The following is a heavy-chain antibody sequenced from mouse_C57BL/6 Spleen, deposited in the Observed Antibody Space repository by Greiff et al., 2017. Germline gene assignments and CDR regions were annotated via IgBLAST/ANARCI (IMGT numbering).Heavy chain of an antibody. Sequence: EVMLVESGGGLVKPGGSLKLSCAASGFTFSSYAMSWVRQTPEKRLEWVATISDGGSYTYYPDNVKGRFTISRDNAKNNLYLQMSHLKSEDTAMYYCARGDYDHGDFDYWGQGTTLTVSS. J-gene: IGHJ2*01. CDR3: ARGDYDHGDFDY. D-gene: IGHD2-4*01. CDR1: GFTFSSYA. V-gene: IGHV5-4*03. CDR2: ISDGGSYT.